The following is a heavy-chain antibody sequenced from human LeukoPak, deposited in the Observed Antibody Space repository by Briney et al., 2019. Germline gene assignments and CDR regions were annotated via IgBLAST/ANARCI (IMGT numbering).Heavy chain of an antibody. CDR2: VAYSGAT. Sequence: SETLSLTCTVSGGSINGYYWSWIWQPPGKGLEWIGYVAYSGATNYNLSFKSRVTISLDTSKTQFSLKLSSVTAADTAFYYCARTVSGYYFNAWGPGTLVTVSS. V-gene: IGHV4-59*01. CDR1: GGSINGYY. J-gene: IGHJ5*02. D-gene: IGHD5-12*01. CDR3: ARTVSGYYFNA.